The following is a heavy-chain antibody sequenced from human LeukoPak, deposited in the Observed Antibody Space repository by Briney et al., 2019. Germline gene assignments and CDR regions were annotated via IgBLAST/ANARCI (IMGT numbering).Heavy chain of an antibody. Sequence: GASVKVSCKASGYTFTNYDINWVRQATGQGLEWMGYMNPNSGNSAYAQKFQGRVTITTDASISTAYMELSGLRSEDTAPYYCAREGLGYRGQGTLVTVSS. J-gene: IGHJ4*02. CDR3: AREGLGY. CDR1: GYTFTNYD. V-gene: IGHV1-8*03. CDR2: MNPNSGNS.